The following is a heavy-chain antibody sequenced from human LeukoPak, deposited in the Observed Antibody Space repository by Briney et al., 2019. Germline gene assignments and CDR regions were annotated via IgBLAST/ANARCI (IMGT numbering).Heavy chain of an antibody. V-gene: IGHV3-20*04. J-gene: IGHJ6*03. CDR2: INWNGGST. D-gene: IGHD6-13*01. CDR3: ARADSSSSWYEGYYYYYYMDV. Sequence: PGGSLRLSCAASGFTFDDYGMSWVRQAPGKGLEWVSGINWNGGSTGYADSVKGRFTISRDNAKNSLYLQINSLRAEDTALYYCARADSSSSWYEGYYYYYYMDVWGKGTTVTVSS. CDR1: GFTFDDYG.